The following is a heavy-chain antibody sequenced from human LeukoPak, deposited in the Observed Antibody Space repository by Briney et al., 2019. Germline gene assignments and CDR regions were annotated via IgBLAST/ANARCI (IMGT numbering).Heavy chain of an antibody. V-gene: IGHV4-31*03. CDR2: IYYSGST. Sequence: SQTLSLTCTVSGGSINSGGYYWSWIRQHPGKGLEWIGYIYYSGSTYYNPSLKSRVTISIDTSKNQFSLKLSSVTAADTAVYYCARDYSNGQSAYWGQGTLVTVSS. D-gene: IGHD4-11*01. J-gene: IGHJ4*02. CDR1: GGSINSGGYY. CDR3: ARDYSNGQSAY.